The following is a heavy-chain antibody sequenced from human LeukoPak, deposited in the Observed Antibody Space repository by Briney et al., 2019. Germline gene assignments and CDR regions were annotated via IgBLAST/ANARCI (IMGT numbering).Heavy chain of an antibody. J-gene: IGHJ6*03. CDR2: IYTSGTTT. Sequence: SETLSLTRTVSDDPINSGVYYWNWIRQPAGKGLEWIGHIYTSGTTTNSNPSLKSRVAISRDTSKNHFSLKLSSVTSADTAVYYCARAKKRSGRSRNFYLDVWGKGTTVTVSS. D-gene: IGHD1-26*01. V-gene: IGHV4-61*09. CDR1: DDPINSGVYY. CDR3: ARAKKRSGRSRNFYLDV.